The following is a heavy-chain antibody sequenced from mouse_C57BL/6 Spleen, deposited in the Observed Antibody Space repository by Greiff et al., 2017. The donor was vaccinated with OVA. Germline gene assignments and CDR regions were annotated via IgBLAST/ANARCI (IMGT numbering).Heavy chain of an antibody. D-gene: IGHD2-4*01. CDR2: IDPSDSET. Sequence: VQLQQPGAELVRPGSSVKLSCKASGYTFTSYWMHWVKQRPIQGLEWIGNIDPSDSETHYNQKFKDKATLTVDKSSSTAYMQLSSLTSEDSAVYYCARRYDYGYYFDYWGQGTTLTVSS. V-gene: IGHV1-52*01. J-gene: IGHJ2*01. CDR1: GYTFTSYW. CDR3: ARRYDYGYYFDY.